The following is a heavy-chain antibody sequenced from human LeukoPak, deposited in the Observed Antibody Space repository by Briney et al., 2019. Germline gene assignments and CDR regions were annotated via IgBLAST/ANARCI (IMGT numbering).Heavy chain of an antibody. CDR2: MNPNSGNT. V-gene: IGHV1-8*01. Sequence: ASVKVSCKASGYTFTSYDINWVRQATGQGLEWMGWMNPNSGNTGYAQKFQGRVTMTRNTSISTAYMELSSLRSEDTAVYYCARADRSRRPLLEWSTPRGYYFDYWGQGTLVTASS. D-gene: IGHD3-3*01. CDR3: ARADRSRRPLLEWSTPRGYYFDY. CDR1: GYTFTSYD. J-gene: IGHJ4*02.